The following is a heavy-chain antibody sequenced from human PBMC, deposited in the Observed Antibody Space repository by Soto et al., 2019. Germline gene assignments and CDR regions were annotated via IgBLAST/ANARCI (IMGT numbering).Heavy chain of an antibody. V-gene: IGHV3-23*01. CDR3: AKVEWNSGRGGHI. D-gene: IGHD1-26*01. CDR1: GLIFSD. CDR2: IKWVSAINPNDGT. Sequence: EVQLLESGGGLVQPGGSLRLSCAASGLIFSDISWVRQAPGKGLEWVSAIKWVSAINPNDGTYYADSVKGRFTISSDISKNTLYVQMNSLRAEDTATYYCAKVEWNSGRGGHIWGPGTMVTVSS. J-gene: IGHJ3*02.